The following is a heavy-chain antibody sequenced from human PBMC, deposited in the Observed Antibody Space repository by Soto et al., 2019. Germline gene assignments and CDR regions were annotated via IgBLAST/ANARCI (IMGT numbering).Heavy chain of an antibody. CDR2: IFSNDEK. D-gene: IGHD3-22*01. CDR3: ARISPNYYDSSGYYYVWDY. CDR1: GFSLSNARMG. V-gene: IGHV2-26*01. Sequence: KESGPVLVKPTETLTLTCTVSGFSLSNARMGVSWIRQPPGKALEWLAHIFSNDEKSYSTSLKSRLTISKDTSKSQVVLTMTNMDPVDTATYYCARISPNYYDSSGYYYVWDYWGQGTLVTVSS. J-gene: IGHJ4*02.